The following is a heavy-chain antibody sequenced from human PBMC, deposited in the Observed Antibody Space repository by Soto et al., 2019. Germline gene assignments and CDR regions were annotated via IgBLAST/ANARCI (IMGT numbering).Heavy chain of an antibody. CDR3: LRAFAARRSFDP. V-gene: IGHV3-48*02. Sequence: GCLSPSIGTSGLTYSRYRMNWACQAPGKGLEWLSYIGSSSSTIYYADSVKGRFTISRDNAKNSLYLQMNSLSDEDSAAYRGLRAFAARRSFDPWAQG. D-gene: IGHD4-17*01. J-gene: IGHJ5*02. CDR2: IGSSSSTI. CDR1: GLTYSRYR.